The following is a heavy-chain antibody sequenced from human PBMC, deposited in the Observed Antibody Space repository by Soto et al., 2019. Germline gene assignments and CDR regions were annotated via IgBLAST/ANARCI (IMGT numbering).Heavy chain of an antibody. Sequence: ASVKVSCKASGYTFTSYAMHWVRQAPGQRLEWMGRINAGNVNKKFSQKFQGRVTITRDTSASTAYMELSSLRSEDTAVFYCARVHFSPDYDFWSGYYYYYGMDVWGQGTTVTVSS. J-gene: IGHJ6*02. V-gene: IGHV1-3*01. CDR2: INAGNVNK. CDR1: GYTFTSYA. D-gene: IGHD3-3*01. CDR3: ARVHFSPDYDFWSGYYYYYGMDV.